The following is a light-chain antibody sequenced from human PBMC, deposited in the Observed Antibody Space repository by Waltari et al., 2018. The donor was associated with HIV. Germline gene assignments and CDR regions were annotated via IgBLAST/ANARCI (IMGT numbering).Light chain of an antibody. CDR3: QSYDSSLSAHV. CDR1: SSNIGAGYD. Sequence: QSVLTQPPSVSGAPGQRVTISCTGSSSNIGAGYDVHWYPQLPGTAPKLLIYGNSNRPSGVPDRFAGSKSGTSASLAITGLQAEDEADYYCQSYDSSLSAHVFGTGTKVTVL. V-gene: IGLV1-40*01. CDR2: GNS. J-gene: IGLJ1*01.